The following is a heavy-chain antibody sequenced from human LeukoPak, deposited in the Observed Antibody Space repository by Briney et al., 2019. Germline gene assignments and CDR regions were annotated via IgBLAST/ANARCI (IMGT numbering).Heavy chain of an antibody. V-gene: IGHV4-39*07. CDR2: IYYSGTT. CDR3: ARVRVVRGGLDY. CDR1: GGSISSSSYY. J-gene: IGHJ4*02. Sequence: SETLSLTCTVSGGSISSSSYYWGWIRQPPGKGLEWIGSIYYSGTTYYNPSLKSRVTISVGTSKNQFSLKLSSVTAADTAVYYCARVRVVRGGLDYWGQGTLVTVSS. D-gene: IGHD3-16*01.